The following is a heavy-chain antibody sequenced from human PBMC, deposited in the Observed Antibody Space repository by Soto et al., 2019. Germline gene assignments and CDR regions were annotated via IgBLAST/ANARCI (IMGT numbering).Heavy chain of an antibody. CDR3: ARVGGYSYGGVDY. Sequence: GASVKPSWKASGYTFTSYYMHWVQHAPGQGLEWMGIINPSGGSTTYAQKFQGRVTMTRDTSTSTVYMELSSLRSEDTAVYYCARVGGYSYGGVDYWGQGTLVTGSS. CDR1: GYTFTSYY. V-gene: IGHV1-46*01. CDR2: INPSGGST. J-gene: IGHJ4*02. D-gene: IGHD5-18*01.